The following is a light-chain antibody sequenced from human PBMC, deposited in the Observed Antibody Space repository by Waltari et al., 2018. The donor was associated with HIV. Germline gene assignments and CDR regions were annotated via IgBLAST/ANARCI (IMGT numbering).Light chain of an antibody. J-gene: IGLJ1*01. CDR2: EVS. V-gene: IGLV2-14*01. CDR1: SSDIGGYNY. CDR3: SSYTSSNTLV. Sequence: QSALTQPASVSGSPGQSITISCTGTSSDIGGYNYVSWYQHHPGKAPKLMIYEVSNRHSGVSNRFSGSKAGNTDSLSISGLQAEDEADYYCSSYTSSNTLVFGTGTKVTVL.